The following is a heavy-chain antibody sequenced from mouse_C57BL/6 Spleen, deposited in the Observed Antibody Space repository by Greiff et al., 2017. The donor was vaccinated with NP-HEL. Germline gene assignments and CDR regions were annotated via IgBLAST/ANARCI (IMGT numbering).Heavy chain of an antibody. V-gene: IGHV5-9*01. Sequence: DVHLVESGGGLVKPGGSLKLSCAASGFTFSSYTMSWVRQTPEKRLEWVATISGGGGNTYYPDSVKGRFTISRDNAKNTLYLQMSSLRSEDTALYYCARHDWSWFAYWGQGTLVTVSA. J-gene: IGHJ3*01. CDR2: ISGGGGNT. CDR1: GFTFSSYT. CDR3: ARHDWSWFAY. D-gene: IGHD2-13*01.